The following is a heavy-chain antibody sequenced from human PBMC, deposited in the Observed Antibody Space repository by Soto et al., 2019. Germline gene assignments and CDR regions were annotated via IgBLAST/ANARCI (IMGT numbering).Heavy chain of an antibody. CDR3: TRGPSGDKVDD. D-gene: IGHD7-27*01. V-gene: IGHV4-30-4*01. Sequence: QVQLQGSGPRLVKPSQTLSLTCTVSGDSISDVNSYWSWIRESPHKGLEWIGHIYDGGSPYSDPPVKSRVTASIDTSKNQSSIQLSSMSAADTAVYYCTRGPSGDKVDDWGHRTLVAVSS. CDR2: IYDGGSP. CDR1: GDSISDVNSY. J-gene: IGHJ4*01.